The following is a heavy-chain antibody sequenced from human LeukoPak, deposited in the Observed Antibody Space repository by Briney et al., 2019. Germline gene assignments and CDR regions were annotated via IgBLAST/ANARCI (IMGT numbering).Heavy chain of an antibody. CDR1: GYTFTRDA. J-gene: IGHJ4*02. D-gene: IGHD3-22*01. CDR2: IIPIFGTA. V-gene: IGHV1-69*06. CDR3: VTTRGDSSGYYSKFDY. Sequence: SVKVSCKASGYTFTRDAISWVRQAPGQGLEWMGGIIPIFGTANYAQKFQGRVTITADKSTSTAYMELSSLRSEDTAVYYCVTTRGDSSGYYSKFDYWGQGTLVTVSS.